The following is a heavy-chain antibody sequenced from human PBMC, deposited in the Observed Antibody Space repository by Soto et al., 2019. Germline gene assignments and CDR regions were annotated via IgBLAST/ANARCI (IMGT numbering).Heavy chain of an antibody. CDR3: AKWDDYCDRKEAFDI. J-gene: IGHJ3*02. V-gene: IGHV3-9*01. CDR2: ISWNSGSI. Sequence: EVQLVESGGGLVQPGRSLRLSCAASGFTFDDYAMHWVRQAPGKGLEWVSGISWNSGSIGYADSVKGRFTISRDNAKNSLYLQMNSLRAEDTALYYCAKWDDYCDRKEAFDIWGQGTMVTVSS. D-gene: IGHD4-17*01. CDR1: GFTFDDYA.